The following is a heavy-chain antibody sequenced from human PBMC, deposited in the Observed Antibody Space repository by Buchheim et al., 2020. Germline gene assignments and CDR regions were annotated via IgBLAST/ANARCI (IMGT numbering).Heavy chain of an antibody. CDR2: IYHSGST. D-gene: IGHD3-22*01. CDR1: GGSISSSNW. CDR3: ARETRDYYDSSGYYFRYYYYGMDV. Sequence: VQLQESGPGLVKPSGTLSLTCAVSGGSISSSNWWSWVRQPPGKGLEWIGEIYHSGSTNYNPSLKSRVTISVDKSKNQFSLKLSSVTAADTAVYYCARETRDYYDSSGYYFRYYYYGMDVWGQGTT. V-gene: IGHV4-4*02. J-gene: IGHJ6*02.